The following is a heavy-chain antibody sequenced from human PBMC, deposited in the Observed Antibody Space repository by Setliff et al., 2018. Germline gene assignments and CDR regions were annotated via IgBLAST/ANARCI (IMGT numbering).Heavy chain of an antibody. CDR2: INHSAST. CDR1: GGSISSSSYY. D-gene: IGHD2-21*02. V-gene: IGHV4-39*07. Sequence: ETLSLTCTVSGGSISSSSYYWGWIRQPPGKGLEWIGEINHSASTNYNPSLKSRVTISVDTSKNQFSLKLSSVTAEDTAVYYCAKNWATAHHYYYGMDVWGQGTTVTVSS. J-gene: IGHJ6*02. CDR3: AKNWATAHHYYYGMDV.